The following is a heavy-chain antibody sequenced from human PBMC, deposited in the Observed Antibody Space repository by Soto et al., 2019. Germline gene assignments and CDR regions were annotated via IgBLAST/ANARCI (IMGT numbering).Heavy chain of an antibody. V-gene: IGHV1-18*01. CDR1: GYTFTSYG. CDR2: INANNGNT. Sequence: ASVKVSCKASGYTFTSYGISWVRQAPGQGLEWMGWINANNGNTSYAQKFQGRVTMTRNTSISTAYMELSSLRSEDTAVYYCARGHCSSTSCYSYYYYYYMDVWGKGTTVTVSS. J-gene: IGHJ6*03. D-gene: IGHD2-2*01. CDR3: ARGHCSSTSCYSYYYYYYMDV.